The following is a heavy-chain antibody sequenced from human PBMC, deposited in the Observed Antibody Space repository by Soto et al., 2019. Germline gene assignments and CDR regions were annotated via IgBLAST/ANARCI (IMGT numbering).Heavy chain of an antibody. D-gene: IGHD6-19*01. Sequence: QVQLVQSGAEVKKPGSSVKVSCKASGGTFSSYAISWVRQAPGQGLEWMGGIIPIFGTANYAQKFQGRVTITADESTSTAYMELSSLRSEDTAVYHCARDAFSEEQWLSPKSYYGMDVWGQGTTVTVSS. V-gene: IGHV1-69*01. J-gene: IGHJ6*02. CDR1: GGTFSSYA. CDR3: ARDAFSEEQWLSPKSYYGMDV. CDR2: IIPIFGTA.